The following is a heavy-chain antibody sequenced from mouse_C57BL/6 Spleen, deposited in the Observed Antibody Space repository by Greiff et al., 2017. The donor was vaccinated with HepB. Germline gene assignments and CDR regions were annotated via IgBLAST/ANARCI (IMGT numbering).Heavy chain of an antibody. J-gene: IGHJ4*01. Sequence: VQPQQPGAELVRPGSSVKLSCKASGYTFTSYWMDWVKQRPGQGLEWIGNIYPSDSETHYNQKVKDKATLTVDKSSSTAYMQLSSLTSEDSAVYYWARSPYYGNYEEYYAMDYWGQGTSVTVSS. CDR3: ARSPYYGNYEEYYAMDY. V-gene: IGHV1-61*01. D-gene: IGHD2-10*01. CDR1: GYTFTSYW. CDR2: IYPSDSET.